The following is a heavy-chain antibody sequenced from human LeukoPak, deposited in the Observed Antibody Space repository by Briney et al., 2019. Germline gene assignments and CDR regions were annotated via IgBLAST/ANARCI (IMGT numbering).Heavy chain of an antibody. CDR2: IIPIFGTA. CDR1: GGTFSSYA. CDR3: ARDRGIAARPYYFDH. Sequence: SVKVSCKASGGTFSSYAISWVRQAPGQGLEWMGGIIPIFGTANYAQKFQGRVTITTDESTSTAYMELSSLRSEDTAVYYCARDRGIAARPYYFDHWGQGTLVTVSS. D-gene: IGHD6-6*01. V-gene: IGHV1-69*05. J-gene: IGHJ4*02.